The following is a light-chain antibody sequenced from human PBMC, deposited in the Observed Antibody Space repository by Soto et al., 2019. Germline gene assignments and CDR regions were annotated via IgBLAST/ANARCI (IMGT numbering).Light chain of an antibody. CDR1: SSDVGFYNY. CDR2: EVI. J-gene: IGLJ2*01. Sequence: QSALTQPASVSGSPGQSITISCTGTSSDVGFYNYVSWYQQHPGKAPKLMIYEVINRPSGVSNRFSGSKSGNTASLTISGLQAEDEAYYYCSSYTSSTILFGGGTKLTVL. CDR3: SSYTSSTIL. V-gene: IGLV2-14*01.